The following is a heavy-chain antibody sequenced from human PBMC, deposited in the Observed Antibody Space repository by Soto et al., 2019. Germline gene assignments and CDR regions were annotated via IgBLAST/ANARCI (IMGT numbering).Heavy chain of an antibody. Sequence: QITLKESGPTLVKPTQTLTLTCTVSGFSLSTSGVGVGWIRQPPGKALEWLALIYWDDDKRYSPSLKSRITITKDTSKIHVVLTMTTMDPVDTATYYCAHRRAYCSGGSCDSIWFDPWGQGTLVTVAS. CDR1: GFSLSTSGVG. D-gene: IGHD2-15*01. CDR2: IYWDDDK. J-gene: IGHJ5*02. CDR3: AHRRAYCSGGSCDSIWFDP. V-gene: IGHV2-5*02.